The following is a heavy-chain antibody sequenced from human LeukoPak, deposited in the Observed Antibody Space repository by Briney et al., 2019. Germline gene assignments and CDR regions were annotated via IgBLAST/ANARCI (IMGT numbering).Heavy chain of an antibody. CDR3: AKFSRSTWAFDI. CDR1: GFTFDDYA. CDR2: ISWNSGSI. Sequence: GGSLRLSCAASGFTFDDYAMHWVRQAPGKGLEWVSGISWNSGSIGYADSVKGRFTISRDNAKNSLYLQMNGLRAEDMALYYCAKFSRSTWAFDIWGQGTMVTVSS. J-gene: IGHJ3*02. V-gene: IGHV3-9*03.